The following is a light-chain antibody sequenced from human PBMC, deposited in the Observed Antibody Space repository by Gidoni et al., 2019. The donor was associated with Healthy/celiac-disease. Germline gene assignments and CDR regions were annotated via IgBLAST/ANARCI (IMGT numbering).Light chain of an antibody. CDR1: QSVSSN. J-gene: IGKJ2*01. Sequence: EIVMTQSPATLSVSPGDRATLSCRASQSVSSNLAWYQQKPGQAPRLLIYGASTRATGIPARFSGSGSGTEFTLTISSLQSEDFAVDYCQQYNNWPPLTFGQXTKLEIK. CDR2: GAS. CDR3: QQYNNWPPLT. V-gene: IGKV3-15*01.